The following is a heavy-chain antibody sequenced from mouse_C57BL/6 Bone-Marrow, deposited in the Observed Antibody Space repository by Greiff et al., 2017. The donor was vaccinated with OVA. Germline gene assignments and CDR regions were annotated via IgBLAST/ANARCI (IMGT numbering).Heavy chain of an antibody. Sequence: GQLVESGGGLVQPGGSLKLSCAASGFTFSDYYMYWVRQTPEKRLEWVAYISNGGGSTYYPDTVKGRFTISRDNAKNTLYLQMSRLKSEDTAMYYCARHAHYYGSSSYYAMDYWGQGTSVTVSS. D-gene: IGHD1-1*01. CDR2: ISNGGGST. CDR1: GFTFSDYY. J-gene: IGHJ4*01. V-gene: IGHV5-12*01. CDR3: ARHAHYYGSSSYYAMDY.